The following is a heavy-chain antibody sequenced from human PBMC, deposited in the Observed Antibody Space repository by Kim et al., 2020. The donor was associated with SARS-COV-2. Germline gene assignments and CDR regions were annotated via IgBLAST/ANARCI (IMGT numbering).Heavy chain of an antibody. V-gene: IGHV3-23*01. J-gene: IGHJ4*02. CDR2: ISGSGGST. CDR1: GLTFSSYA. Sequence: GGSLRLSCAASGLTFSSYAMSWVRQAPGKGLEWVSAISGSGGSTYYADSVKGRFTISRDNSENTLYLQMNSLRAEDTAVYYCALSPPMVRGGGDFDYWGQGTLVTVSS. CDR3: ALSPPMVRGGGDFDY. D-gene: IGHD3-10*01.